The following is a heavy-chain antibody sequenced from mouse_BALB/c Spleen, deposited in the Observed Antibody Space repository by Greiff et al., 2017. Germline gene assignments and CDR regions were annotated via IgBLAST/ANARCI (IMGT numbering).Heavy chain of an antibody. CDR3: ASELGEDYAMDY. D-gene: IGHD4-1*01. V-gene: IGHV2-9*02. CDR1: GFSLTSYG. J-gene: IGHJ4*01. CDR2: IWAGGST. Sequence: VKLMESGPGLVAPSQSLSITCTVSGFSLTSYGVHWVRQPPGKGLEWLGVIWAGGSTNYNSALMSRLSISKDNSKSQVFLKMNSLQTDDTAMYCCASELGEDYAMDYWGQGTSVTVSS.